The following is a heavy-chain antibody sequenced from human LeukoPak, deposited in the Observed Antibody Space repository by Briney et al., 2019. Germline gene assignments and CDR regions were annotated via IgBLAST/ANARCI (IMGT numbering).Heavy chain of an antibody. Sequence: GGSLRLSCAASGFTFDDYAMHWDRQAPGKGLEWVSGISWNSGSIGYADSVKGRFTISRDNAKNSLYLQMNSLRAEDTALYYCAKGVSSSWYLFDYWGQGTLVTVSS. CDR2: ISWNSGSI. J-gene: IGHJ4*02. V-gene: IGHV3-9*01. CDR3: AKGVSSSWYLFDY. CDR1: GFTFDDYA. D-gene: IGHD6-13*01.